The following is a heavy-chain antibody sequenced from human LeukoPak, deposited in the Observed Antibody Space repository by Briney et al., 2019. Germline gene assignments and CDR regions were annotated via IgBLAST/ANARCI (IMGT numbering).Heavy chain of an antibody. V-gene: IGHV4-59*01. CDR3: ARQGDGYNSYFDY. CDR1: GGSISSYY. J-gene: IGHJ4*02. D-gene: IGHD5-12*01. CDR2: IYYSGST. Sequence: PSETLSLTRTVSGGSISSYYWSWIRQPPGKGLEWIGYIYYSGSTNYNPSLKSRVTISVDTSKNQFSLKLSSVTAADTAVYYCARQGDGYNSYFDYWGQGTLVTVSS.